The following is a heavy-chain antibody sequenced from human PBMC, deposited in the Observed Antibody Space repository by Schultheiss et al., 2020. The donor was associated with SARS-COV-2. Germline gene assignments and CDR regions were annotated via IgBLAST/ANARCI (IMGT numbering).Heavy chain of an antibody. V-gene: IGHV4-61*01. CDR2: IYYSGST. CDR1: GGSVSSGSYY. J-gene: IGHJ5*02. CDR3: ARGGQWLVVWFDP. D-gene: IGHD6-19*01. Sequence: SETLSLTCTVSGGSVSSGSYYWSWIRQPPGKGLEWIGYIYYSGSTKYNPTLNSRVTISVDTSKNQFSLKLSSVTAADTAVYYCARGGQWLVVWFDPWGQGTLVTVSS.